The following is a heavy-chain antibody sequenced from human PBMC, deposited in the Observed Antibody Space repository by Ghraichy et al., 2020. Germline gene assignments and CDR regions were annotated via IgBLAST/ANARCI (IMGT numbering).Heavy chain of an antibody. V-gene: IGHV3-30*03. CDR2: ISYDGSNK. D-gene: IGHD7-27*01. Sequence: GGSLRLSCAASGFTFSSYGMHWVRQAPGKGLEWVAVISYDGSNKYYADSVKGRFTISRDNSKNTLYLQMNSLRAEDTAVYYCAPTGEVYYFDYWGQGTLVTVSS. J-gene: IGHJ4*02. CDR1: GFTFSSYG. CDR3: APTGEVYYFDY.